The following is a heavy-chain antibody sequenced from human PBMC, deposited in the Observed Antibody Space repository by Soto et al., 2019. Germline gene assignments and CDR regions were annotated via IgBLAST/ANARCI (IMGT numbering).Heavy chain of an antibody. D-gene: IGHD2-21*01. V-gene: IGHV4-38-2*02. Sequence: SETLSLTCAVSGYSISSGYYWGWIRQPPGKGLEWIGSIYHSGSTYYNPSLKSRVTISVDTSKNQFSLKLSSVTAADTAVYYCARDGDYLAYWGQGTLVTVSS. CDR3: ARDGDYLAY. CDR2: IYHSGST. CDR1: GYSISSGYY. J-gene: IGHJ4*02.